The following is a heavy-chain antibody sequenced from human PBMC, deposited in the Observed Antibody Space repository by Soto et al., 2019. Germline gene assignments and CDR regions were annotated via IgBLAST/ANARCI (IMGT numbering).Heavy chain of an antibody. V-gene: IGHV1-69*01. D-gene: IGHD3-22*01. CDR2: IIPMLVTP. CDR3: ARETRPYYFDSSGYPDAFDI. CDR1: GGTFSSHG. J-gene: IGHJ3*02. Sequence: QVQLAQSEAEVKKPGSSVKVSCKASGGTFSSHGISWVRQARGQGLEWMGVIIPMLVTPQYAQKFQGRVTITADELTSTVYMELTSLRPEDTAVYFCARETRPYYFDSSGYPDAFDIWGQGTVITVSS.